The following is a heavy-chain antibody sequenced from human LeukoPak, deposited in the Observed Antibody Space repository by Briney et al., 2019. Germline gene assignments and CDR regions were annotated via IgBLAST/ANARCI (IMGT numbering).Heavy chain of an antibody. CDR2: IYYSGST. D-gene: IGHD3-22*01. Sequence: SETLSLTCTVSGGSISTYSWSWIRQSPGKALEWIGYIYYSGSTNNNPSLRSRVTMSLDTSKNQVSLKMSSVIAADTAVYYCARVSSAGPYYYGLDVWGQGTTVTVSS. V-gene: IGHV4-59*01. CDR1: GGSISTYS. CDR3: ARVSSAGPYYYGLDV. J-gene: IGHJ6*02.